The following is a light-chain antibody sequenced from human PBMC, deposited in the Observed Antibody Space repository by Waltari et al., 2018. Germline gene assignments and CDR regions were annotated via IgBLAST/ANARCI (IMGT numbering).Light chain of an antibody. CDR3: CSYAGSHVV. CDR2: EVS. Sequence: QSALTQPASVSGSPGQSLTISVTGTSSDVGSYNLVSWYQQHPGKAPKLMIYEVSKRPSGVSNRFSGSKSGNTASLTISGLQAEDEADYYCCSYAGSHVVFGGGTKLTVL. V-gene: IGLV2-23*02. CDR1: SSDVGSYNL. J-gene: IGLJ2*01.